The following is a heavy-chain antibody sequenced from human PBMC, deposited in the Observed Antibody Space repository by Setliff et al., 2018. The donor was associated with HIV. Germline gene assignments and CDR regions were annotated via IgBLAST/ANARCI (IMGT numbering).Heavy chain of an antibody. CDR1: GYSIRSGYY. D-gene: IGHD2-2*03. CDR2: IRDTGNA. J-gene: IGHJ5*02. Sequence: SETLSLTCAVSGYSIRSGYYWGWIRQSPGKGPEWIGYIRDTGNAHSNPSLRSRVTIAVDTSKNQLSLRLTSVTAADTAVYYCARVGSCYNTRCYSRFDPWGQGTLVTVSS. V-gene: IGHV4-38-2*01. CDR3: ARVGSCYNTRCYSRFDP.